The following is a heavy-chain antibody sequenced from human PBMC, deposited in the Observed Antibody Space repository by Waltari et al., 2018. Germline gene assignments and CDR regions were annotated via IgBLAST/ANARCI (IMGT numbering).Heavy chain of an antibody. D-gene: IGHD6-6*01. CDR1: GATFSSSA. CDR3: ATLSWYSSSYLEDYFDY. Sequence: QVQLVQSGAVVKKPGPWLKGSYKASGATFSSSALSWVPTAPGQGLEWLERIIPSFGTANSAQNFQYNVTITARKSTCTAYMELRSLRSEDTAVYYCATLSWYSSSYLEDYFDYWGQGTLVTVSS. CDR2: IIPSFGTA. V-gene: IGHV1-69*08. J-gene: IGHJ4*02.